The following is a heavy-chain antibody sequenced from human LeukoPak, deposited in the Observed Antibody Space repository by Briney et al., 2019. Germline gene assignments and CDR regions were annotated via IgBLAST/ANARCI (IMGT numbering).Heavy chain of an antibody. J-gene: IGHJ4*02. CDR3: ARIVRASDY. D-gene: IGHD1-26*01. CDR1: GGSISSSSYY. CDR2: IYYSGST. Sequence: TSETLSLTCTVSGGSISSSSYYWGWIRQPPGKGLEWIGSIYYSGSTYYNPSLKSRVTISVDTSKNQFSLKLSSVTAADTAVYYCARIVRASDYWGQGTLVTVSS. V-gene: IGHV4-39*01.